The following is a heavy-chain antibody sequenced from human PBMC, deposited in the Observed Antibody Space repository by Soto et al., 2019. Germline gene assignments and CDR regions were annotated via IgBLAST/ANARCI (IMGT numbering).Heavy chain of an antibody. Sequence: EVQLVESGGGLIQLGGSLRLSCAVSGFNVRYNDMHWVRQAPGKGLEWVAVTYSTSTTYYADSVMSRFTISGDNSDRTLFLQMNTLRSDDTAMYYCASGIGRATDFDNWGQGTLVTVPP. CDR2: TYSTSTT. J-gene: IGHJ4*02. CDR1: GFNVRYND. V-gene: IGHV3-53*01. CDR3: ASGIGRATDFDN. D-gene: IGHD1-26*01.